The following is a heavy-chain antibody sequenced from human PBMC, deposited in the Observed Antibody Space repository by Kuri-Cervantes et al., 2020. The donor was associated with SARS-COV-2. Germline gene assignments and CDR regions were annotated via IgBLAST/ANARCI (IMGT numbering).Heavy chain of an antibody. CDR2: INPNSGGT. CDR1: GYTFTGYY. CDR3: ARAAMAVYYFDY. V-gene: IGHV1-2*02. D-gene: IGHD5-18*01. Sequence: ASVKVSCKASGYTFTGYYMHWVRRAPGQGLEWMGWINPNSGGTNYAQKFQGRVTMTRDTSISTAYMELSRLRSDDTAVYYCARAAMAVYYFDYWGQETLVTVSS. J-gene: IGHJ4*02.